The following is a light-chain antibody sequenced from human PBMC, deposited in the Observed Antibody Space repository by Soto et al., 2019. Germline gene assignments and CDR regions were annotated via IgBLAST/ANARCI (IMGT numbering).Light chain of an antibody. CDR2: GNN. CDR1: SSNIGAGYD. CDR3: QSYDTSLSAVV. Sequence: QSALTQPPSVSGAPGQRVTISCTGSSSNIGAGYDVHWYQQLPGTAPKLLIYGNNNRPSGVPDRFSGSKSGTSASLAITGLQAEDEADYYCQSYDTSLSAVVFGGGTKVTVL. J-gene: IGLJ3*02. V-gene: IGLV1-40*01.